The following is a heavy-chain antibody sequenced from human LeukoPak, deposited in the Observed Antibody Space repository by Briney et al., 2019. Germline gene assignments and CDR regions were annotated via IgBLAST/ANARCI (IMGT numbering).Heavy chain of an antibody. J-gene: IGHJ4*02. D-gene: IGHD3-22*01. Sequence: GGSLRLSCADSGFTFSRYSMNWVRQAPGKGLEWVSSISSSSSYIYYADSVKGRFTISRDNAKNSLYLQMNSLRAEDTAVYYCARDHYYDSSGYYYEGYWGQGTLVTVSS. CDR1: GFTFSRYS. CDR2: ISSSSSYI. V-gene: IGHV3-21*01. CDR3: ARDHYYDSSGYYYEGY.